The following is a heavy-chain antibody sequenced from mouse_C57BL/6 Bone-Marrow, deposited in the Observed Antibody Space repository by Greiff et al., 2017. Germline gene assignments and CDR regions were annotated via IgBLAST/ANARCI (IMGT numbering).Heavy chain of an antibody. CDR1: GFTFSSYA. CDR2: ISDGGSYT. V-gene: IGHV5-4*01. J-gene: IGHJ4*01. CDR3: AREGYDGYYGYAMDY. D-gene: IGHD2-3*01. Sequence: EVKVVESGGGLVKPGGSLKLSCAASGFTFSSYAMSWVRQTPEKRLEWVATISDGGSYTYYPDNVKGRFTISRDNAKNNLYLQMSHLKSEDTAMYYCAREGYDGYYGYAMDYWGQGTSVTVSS.